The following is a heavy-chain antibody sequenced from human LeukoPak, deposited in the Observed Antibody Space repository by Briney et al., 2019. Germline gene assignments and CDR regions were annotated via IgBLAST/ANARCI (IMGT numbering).Heavy chain of an antibody. CDR3: TSIAAAGPPVRYYYYYMDV. V-gene: IGHV3-73*01. D-gene: IGHD6-13*01. CDR2: IRSKANSYAT. J-gene: IGHJ6*03. Sequence: GGSLRLSCAASGFTFSGSAMHWVRQASGKGLEWVGRIRSKANSYATAYPASVKGRFTISRDDSKNTAYLQMNSLKTEDTAVYYCTSIAAAGPPVRYYYYYMDVWGKGSTVTVSS. CDR1: GFTFSGSA.